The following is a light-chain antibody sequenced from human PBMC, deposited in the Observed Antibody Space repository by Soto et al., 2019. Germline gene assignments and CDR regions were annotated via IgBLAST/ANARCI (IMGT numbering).Light chain of an antibody. V-gene: IGLV1-47*01. CDR2: RNN. J-gene: IGLJ1*01. CDR1: SSNIGTNY. CDR3: AAWDDSLSTLYV. Sequence: QSVLTQPPSASGTPGQRVTISCSGSSSNIGTNYVYWYQQLPGTAPKLLIYRNNQRPSGVPDRFSGSKSGTSASLAISGLRSVDEADYYCAAWDDSLSTLYVFGTGTKVTVL.